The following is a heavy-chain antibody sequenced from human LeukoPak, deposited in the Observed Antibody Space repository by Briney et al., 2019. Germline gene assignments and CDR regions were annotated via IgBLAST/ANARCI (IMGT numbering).Heavy chain of an antibody. J-gene: IGHJ4*02. Sequence: PSETLSLTCTVSGGSISSYCWSWIRQPAGKGLEWIGRIYTSGSTTYNPSLKSRVTMSVDTSKNQFSLQLSSVTAADTAVYYCARRASSSWYYDYWGQGTLVTVSS. V-gene: IGHV4-4*07. CDR1: GGSISSYC. D-gene: IGHD6-13*01. CDR3: ARRASSSWYYDY. CDR2: IYTSGST.